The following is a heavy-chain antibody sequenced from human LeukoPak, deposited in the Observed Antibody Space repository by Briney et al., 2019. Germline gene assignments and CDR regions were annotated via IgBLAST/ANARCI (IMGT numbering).Heavy chain of an antibody. CDR3: AVNIAAAGSFDY. CDR1: GGSISSSSYY. CDR2: IYYSGST. D-gene: IGHD6-13*01. J-gene: IGHJ4*02. V-gene: IGHV4-39*07. Sequence: SETLSLTCTVSGGSISSSSYYWGWIRQPPGKGLEWIGSIYYSGSTYYNPSLKSRVTISVDTSKNQFSLKLSSVTAADTAVYYCAVNIAAAGSFDYWGQGTLVTVSS.